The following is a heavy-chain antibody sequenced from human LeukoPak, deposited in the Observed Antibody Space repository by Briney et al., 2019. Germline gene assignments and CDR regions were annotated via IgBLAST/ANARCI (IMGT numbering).Heavy chain of an antibody. J-gene: IGHJ2*01. V-gene: IGHV3-30-3*01. CDR3: ARAGGSSWPNWYFDL. D-gene: IGHD6-13*01. CDR2: ISYDGSNK. Sequence: PGRSLRLSCAASGFTFSSYAMHWVRQAPGKGLGWVAVISYDGSNKYYADSVKGRFTISRDNSKNTLYLQMNSLRAEDTAVYYCARAGGSSWPNWYFDLWGRGTLVTVSS. CDR1: GFTFSSYA.